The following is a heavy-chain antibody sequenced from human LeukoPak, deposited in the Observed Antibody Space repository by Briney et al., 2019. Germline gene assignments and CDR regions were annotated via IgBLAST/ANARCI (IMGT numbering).Heavy chain of an antibody. CDR1: GFTFSSFW. Sequence: PGGSLRLSCGTSGFTFSSFWMTWVRQAPGKGLEWVANIKQDGSEIHYADSMKGRFTISRDNTKNSLYLQMNSLRAEDTAVYYCARGSYYRGPVNWFDPWGQGTLVTVSS. V-gene: IGHV3-7*01. CDR2: IKQDGSEI. CDR3: ARGSYYRGPVNWFDP. J-gene: IGHJ5*02. D-gene: IGHD1-26*01.